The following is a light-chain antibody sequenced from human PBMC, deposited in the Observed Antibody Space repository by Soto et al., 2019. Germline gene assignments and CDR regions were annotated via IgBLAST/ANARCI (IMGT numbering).Light chain of an antibody. V-gene: IGLV3-21*04. CDR3: QVWDSSSDHLVV. J-gene: IGLJ2*01. Sequence: SYELTQPPSVSVAPGKTARITCGGNNIGSKSVHWYQQKPGQAPVLVTYYDSDRPSGIPERFSGSNSGNTATLTISRVEAGDEADYYCQVWDSSSDHLVVFGGGTKLTVL. CDR1: NIGSKS. CDR2: YDS.